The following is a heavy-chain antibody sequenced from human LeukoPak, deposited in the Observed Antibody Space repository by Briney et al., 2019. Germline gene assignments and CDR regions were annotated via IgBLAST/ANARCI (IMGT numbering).Heavy chain of an antibody. D-gene: IGHD3-22*01. CDR1: GYTFTGYY. CDR2: INPNSGGT. J-gene: IGHJ5*02. V-gene: IGHV1-2*02. CDR3: ARDQDSSGRNWFDP. Sequence: ASVKVCCKASGYTFTGYYMHWVRQAPGQGLEWMGWINPNSGGTNYAQKFQGRVTMTRDTSISTAYMELSRLRSDDTAVYYCARDQDSSGRNWFDPWGQGTLVTVSS.